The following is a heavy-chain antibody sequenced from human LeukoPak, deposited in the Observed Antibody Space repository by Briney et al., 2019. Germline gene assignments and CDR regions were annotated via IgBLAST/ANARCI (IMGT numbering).Heavy chain of an antibody. Sequence: GGSLRLSRAASGSTFSDYYMSWIRQAPGKGLEWVSYISSSGSSMYYADSVKGRFTISRDNAKNSLSLQMNSLRAEDTAVYYCASGFTSSDYWGQGTLVTVSS. D-gene: IGHD6-6*01. CDR1: GSTFSDYY. V-gene: IGHV3-11*01. CDR3: ASGFTSSDY. J-gene: IGHJ4*02. CDR2: ISSSGSSM.